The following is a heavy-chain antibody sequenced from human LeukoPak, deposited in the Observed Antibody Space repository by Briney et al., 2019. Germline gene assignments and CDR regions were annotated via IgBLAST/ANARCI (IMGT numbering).Heavy chain of an antibody. CDR3: ARAWWEK. CDR2: ISGSNNGT. J-gene: IGHJ4*02. D-gene: IGHD1-26*01. V-gene: IGHV3-23*01. Sequence: GGSLRLSCAASGFTFSNYAMSWVRQAPGKGLEWVSGISGSNNGTYYADSVKGRFTISRDNSRNTLFLQINSLRAEDTAVYYCARAWWEKWGQGTLVTVSS. CDR1: GFTFSNYA.